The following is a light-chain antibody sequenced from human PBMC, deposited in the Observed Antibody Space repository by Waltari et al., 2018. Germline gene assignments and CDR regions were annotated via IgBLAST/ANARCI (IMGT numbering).Light chain of an antibody. V-gene: IGLV1-40*01. CDR1: SPNIGAGYD. Sequence: QSVLTQPPSVSGAPGQRVTISCTGSSPNIGAGYDVHWYQQLPGPAPKLLIYGNSNRPSGVPDRFSGSKSGTSASLAITGLQAEDEADYYCQSYDSSLSGSGVVFGGGTKLTVL. J-gene: IGLJ2*01. CDR2: GNS. CDR3: QSYDSSLSGSGVV.